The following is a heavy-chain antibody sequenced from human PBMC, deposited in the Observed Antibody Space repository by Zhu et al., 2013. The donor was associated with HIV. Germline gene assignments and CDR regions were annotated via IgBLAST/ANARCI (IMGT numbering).Heavy chain of an antibody. CDR1: GYRFTSFG. V-gene: IGHV1-18*01. CDR2: ISAYNGNT. J-gene: IGHJ4*02. Sequence: QVQLVQSGTEVKKPGASVKVSCKASGYRFTSFGISWVRQAPGQGLEYLGWISAYNGNTDYAQSVQGRMTLTTDTSTSTVYMELRSLRSDDTAVYFCARDRAVSSMRVLADWGQGTRSPSPQ. CDR3: ARDRAVSSMRVLAD.